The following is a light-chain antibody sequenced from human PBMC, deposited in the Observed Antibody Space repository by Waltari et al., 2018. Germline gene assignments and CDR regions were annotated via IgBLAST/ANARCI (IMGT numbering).Light chain of an antibody. CDR1: QSVSSY. V-gene: IGKV3-11*01. CDR2: DAS. Sequence: EIVLTQSPATLSLSPGERATLYCRASQSVSSYLAWYQQKPGQAPRLLIYDASDRATGIPARFSGSGSGTDFTLTIGSLEPEDFAVYYCQQRSNWPPEFTFGPGTKVDIK. J-gene: IGKJ3*01. CDR3: QQRSNWPPEFT.